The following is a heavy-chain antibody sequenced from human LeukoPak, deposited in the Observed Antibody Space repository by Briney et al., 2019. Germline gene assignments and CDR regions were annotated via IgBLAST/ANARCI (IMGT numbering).Heavy chain of an antibody. V-gene: IGHV3-21*01. CDR1: GFTFSSYS. Sequence: GGSLRLSCAASGFTFSSYSMNWVRQAPGKGLEWVSSISSSSSYIYYADSVKGRFTISRDNAKNSLYLQMNSLRAEDTAVYYCARDGPGLGTNAFDVWGQGTMVSVSS. J-gene: IGHJ3*01. D-gene: IGHD7-27*01. CDR2: ISSSSSYI. CDR3: ARDGPGLGTNAFDV.